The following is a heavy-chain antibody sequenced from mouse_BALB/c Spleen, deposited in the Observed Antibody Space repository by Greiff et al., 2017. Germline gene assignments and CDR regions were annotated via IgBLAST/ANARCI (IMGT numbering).Heavy chain of an antibody. CDR3: TRGKYGNYAMDY. V-gene: IGHV1-5*01. CDR2: IYPGNSDT. CDR1: GYSFTSYW. Sequence: VQLQQSGTVLARPGASVKMSCKASGYSFTSYWMHWVKQRPGQGLEWIGAIYPGNSDTSYNQKFKGKAKLTAVTSASTAYMELSSLTNEDSAVYYCTRGKYGNYAMDYWGQGTSVTVSS. J-gene: IGHJ4*01. D-gene: IGHD2-1*01.